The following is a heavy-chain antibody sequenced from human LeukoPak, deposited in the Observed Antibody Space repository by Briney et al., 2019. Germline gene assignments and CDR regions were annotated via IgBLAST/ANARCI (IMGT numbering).Heavy chain of an antibody. Sequence: SVKVSCKASGGTFSSYAISWVRQAPGQGLEWMGGIIPIFGTANYAQKFQGRVTITADESASTAYMELSSLRSEDTAVYYCARSFTVVTPLFDYWGQGTLVTVSS. J-gene: IGHJ4*02. V-gene: IGHV1-69*01. D-gene: IGHD4-23*01. CDR3: ARSFTVVTPLFDY. CDR2: IIPIFGTA. CDR1: GGTFSSYA.